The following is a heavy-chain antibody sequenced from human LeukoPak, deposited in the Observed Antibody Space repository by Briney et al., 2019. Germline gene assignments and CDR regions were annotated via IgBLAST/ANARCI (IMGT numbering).Heavy chain of an antibody. CDR2: INPNSGGT. CDR1: GYTFTGYY. D-gene: IGHD3-10*01. CDR3: ARDLMGVRGVIVNLLDY. V-gene: IGHV1-2*02. J-gene: IGHJ4*02. Sequence: ASVKVSCKASGYTFTGYYMHWVRQAPGQGLEWMGWINPNSGGTNYAQKFQGRVTMTRDTSISTAYMELSRLRSDDTAVYYCARDLMGVRGVIVNLLDYWGQGTLVTVSS.